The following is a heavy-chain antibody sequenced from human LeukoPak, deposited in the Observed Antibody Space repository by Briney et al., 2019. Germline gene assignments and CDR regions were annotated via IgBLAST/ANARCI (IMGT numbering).Heavy chain of an antibody. CDR1: GVSISSYY. V-gene: IGHV4-4*07. J-gene: IGHJ4*02. CDR3: ARETKLMGYSSGLGFNY. Sequence: SETLSLTCTVSGVSISSYYWSWIRQPAGKGLEWIGRIYTSGNTNYNPSLKTRVTISADTSKNQLSLNLTSVTAADTAVYYCARETKLMGYSSGLGFNYWGQGTLVTVSS. CDR2: IYTSGNT. D-gene: IGHD6-19*01.